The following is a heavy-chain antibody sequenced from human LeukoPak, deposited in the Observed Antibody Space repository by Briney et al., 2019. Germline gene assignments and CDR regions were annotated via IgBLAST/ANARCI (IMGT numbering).Heavy chain of an antibody. CDR1: GYTFTSYY. D-gene: IGHD3-3*01. CDR2: INPSGGST. CDR3: ARAGSGYYVDNWFDP. Sequence: ASVKVSCKASGYTFTSYYMHWVRQAPGQGLEWMGIINPSGGSTSYAQKFQGRVTMTRDMSTSTVYMELSSLRSEDTAVYYCARAGSGYYVDNWFDPWGQGTLVTVSS. V-gene: IGHV1-46*01. J-gene: IGHJ5*02.